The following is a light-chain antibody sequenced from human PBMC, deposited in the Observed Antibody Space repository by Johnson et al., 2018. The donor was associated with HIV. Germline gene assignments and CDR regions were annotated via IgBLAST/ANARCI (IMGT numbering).Light chain of an antibody. V-gene: IGLV1-51*02. CDR1: SSNIGTNS. CDR2: ENN. J-gene: IGLJ1*01. CDR3: ATWDTGLSAGV. Sequence: QSVLTQPPSVSAAPGQKVTISCSGSSSNIGTNSVSWYQQLPGTAPRLLIYENNKRPSRIPARFSGSQSGTSATLGITGLQTGDEADYYCATWDTGLSAGVFGTGTKVTVL.